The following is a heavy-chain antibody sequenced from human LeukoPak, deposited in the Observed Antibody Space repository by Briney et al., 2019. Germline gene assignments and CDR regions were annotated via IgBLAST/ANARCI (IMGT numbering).Heavy chain of an antibody. Sequence: GGSLRLSCAASGFTFSSYSMNWVRQAPGKGLEWVSSISSSSRSYIYYADSVKGRFTISRDNAKNSLYLQMNSLRAEDTAVYYCARDRSVWFDPWGQGTLVTVSS. J-gene: IGHJ5*02. CDR3: ARDRSVWFDP. CDR1: GFTFSSYS. V-gene: IGHV3-21*01. CDR2: ISSSSRSYI.